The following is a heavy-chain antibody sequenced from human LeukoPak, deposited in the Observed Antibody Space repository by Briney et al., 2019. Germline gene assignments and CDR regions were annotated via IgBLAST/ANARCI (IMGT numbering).Heavy chain of an antibody. CDR2: ISSSSSTI. V-gene: IGHV3-48*01. CDR1: GFTFSSYG. Sequence: PGGSLRLSCAASGFTFSSYGMTWVRQAPGKGLEWVSYISSSSSTIYYADSVKGRFTISRDNAKNSLYLQLNSLRAEDTAVYYCARDGDLVVPRRCDYWGQGTLVTVSS. D-gene: IGHD2-21*01. CDR3: ARDGDLVVPRRCDY. J-gene: IGHJ4*02.